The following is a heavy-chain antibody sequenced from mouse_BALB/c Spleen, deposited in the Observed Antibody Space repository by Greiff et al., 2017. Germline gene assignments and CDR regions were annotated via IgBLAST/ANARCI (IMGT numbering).Heavy chain of an antibody. Sequence: QVQLKESGPGLVAPSQSLSITCTVSGFSLTSYDISWIRQPPGKGLEWLGVIWTGGGTNYNSAFMSRLSISKDNSKSQVFLKMNSLQTDDTAIYYCVREGGLYGNSWYFDVWGAGTTVTVSS. V-gene: IGHV2-9-2*01. J-gene: IGHJ1*01. CDR1: GFSLTSYD. CDR3: VREGGLYGNSWYFDV. D-gene: IGHD2-1*01. CDR2: IWTGGGT.